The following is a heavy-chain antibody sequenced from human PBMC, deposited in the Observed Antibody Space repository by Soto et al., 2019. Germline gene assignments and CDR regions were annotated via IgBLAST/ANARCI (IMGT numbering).Heavy chain of an antibody. CDR1: GYTFSSYG. J-gene: IGHJ4*02. CDR3: AREGWLGELLY. Sequence: VQLVQSGNVVQKPGSSVKVSCKTSGYTFSSYGIIWVRQAPGQGLEWMGWISGYNGNADYAQRFRGRFNMNTDTSTTKVFMELRDLRSDDTALYFCAREGWLGELLYWGQGSLVTVS. D-gene: IGHD3-10*01. CDR2: ISGYNGNA. V-gene: IGHV1-18*01.